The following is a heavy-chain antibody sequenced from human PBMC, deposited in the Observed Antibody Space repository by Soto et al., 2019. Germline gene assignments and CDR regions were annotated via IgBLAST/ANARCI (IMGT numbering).Heavy chain of an antibody. CDR3: ASSHSSGYLNWFDP. V-gene: IGHV1-69*13. CDR2: IIPIFGTA. D-gene: IGHD3-22*01. CDR1: GGTFSSYA. Sequence: ASVKVSCKASGGTFSSYAISWVRQAPGQGLEWMGGIIPIFGTANYAQKFQGRVSITADESTSTAYMELSSLRSEDTAVYYCASSHSSGYLNWFDPWGQGTLVTVSS. J-gene: IGHJ5*02.